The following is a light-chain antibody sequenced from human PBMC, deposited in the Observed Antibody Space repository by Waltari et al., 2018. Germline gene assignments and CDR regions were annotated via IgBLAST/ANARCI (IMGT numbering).Light chain of an antibody. J-gene: IGKJ5*01. Sequence: ELVLTQSPATLSLSPGERATLSCRAGQSVSSYLAWYQQKPGQAPRLLIYDASNRAPGIPARFRGSGSGTDFTLTINSLEPEDFAVYYCQQRSDWPFTFGQGTRLEIK. CDR1: QSVSSY. CDR3: QQRSDWPFT. V-gene: IGKV3-11*01. CDR2: DAS.